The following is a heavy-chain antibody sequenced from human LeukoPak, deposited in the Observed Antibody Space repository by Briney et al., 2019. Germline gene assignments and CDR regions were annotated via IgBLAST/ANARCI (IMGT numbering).Heavy chain of an antibody. CDR2: INHSGST. CDR3: ARTRRITIFGVVIPNWCDP. V-gene: IGHV4-34*01. J-gene: IGHJ5*02. CDR1: GGSFSGYY. Sequence: PSETLSLTCAVYGGSFSGYYWSWLRQPPGKGLEWIGEINHSGSTNYNPSLTSRVTISVDTSKNQFSLKLSSVTAADTAVYYCARTRRITIFGVVIPNWCDPWGQGTLVTVSS. D-gene: IGHD3-3*01.